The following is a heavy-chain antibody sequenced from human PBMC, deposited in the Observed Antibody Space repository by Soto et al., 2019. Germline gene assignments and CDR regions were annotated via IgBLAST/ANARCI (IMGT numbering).Heavy chain of an antibody. Sequence: SETLSLTCAVYGGSFSGYYWSWIRQPPGKGLEWIGETNHSGSTNYNPSLKSRVTISVDTSKNQFSLKLSSVTAADTAVYYCARGLAVSYGSFDYWGQGTLVTVSS. CDR2: TNHSGST. CDR1: GGSFSGYY. CDR3: ARGLAVSYGSFDY. J-gene: IGHJ4*02. D-gene: IGHD5-18*01. V-gene: IGHV4-34*01.